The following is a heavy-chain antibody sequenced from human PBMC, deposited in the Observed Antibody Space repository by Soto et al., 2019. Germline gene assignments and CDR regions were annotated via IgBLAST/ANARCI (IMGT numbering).Heavy chain of an antibody. J-gene: IGHJ4*02. V-gene: IGHV3-48*03. D-gene: IGHD6-13*01. CDR2: ISSSGSTI. Sequence: GGSLRLSCAASGFTFSSYEMNWVRQAPGKGLEWVSYISSSGSTIYYADSVKGRFTISRDNAKNSLYLQMNSLRAEDTAVYYCARFAIAALQHYFDYWGQGTLVTVSS. CDR3: ARFAIAALQHYFDY. CDR1: GFTFSSYE.